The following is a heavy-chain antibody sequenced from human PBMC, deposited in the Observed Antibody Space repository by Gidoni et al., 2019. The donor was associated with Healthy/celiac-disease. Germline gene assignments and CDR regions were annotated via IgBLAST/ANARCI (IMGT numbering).Heavy chain of an antibody. Sequence: QVPLVQSGAEVQKPGSLVKVSCKASGGTFSSYAISWVRQAPGQGLEWMGRNIPTLGIANYEQKFQGRVTITADKSTSTAYMELSSLRSEDTAVYYCARALSITMVRGAYYYYGMDVWGQGTTVTVSS. CDR1: GGTFSSYA. V-gene: IGHV1-69*04. D-gene: IGHD3-10*01. CDR2: NIPTLGIA. CDR3: ARALSITMVRGAYYYYGMDV. J-gene: IGHJ6*02.